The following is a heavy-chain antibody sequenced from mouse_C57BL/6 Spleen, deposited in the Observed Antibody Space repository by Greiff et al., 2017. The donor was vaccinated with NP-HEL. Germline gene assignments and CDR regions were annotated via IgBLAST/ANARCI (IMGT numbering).Heavy chain of an antibody. D-gene: IGHD2-4*01. Sequence: QVQLQQSGPELVKPGASVKISCKASGYAFSSSWMNWVKQRPGKGLEWIGRIYPGDGDTNYNGKFKGKATLTVDKSSSTAYMQLSSLTSEDSAVYYCARYDYDVDYWGQGTTLTVSS. CDR3: ARYDYDVDY. J-gene: IGHJ2*01. CDR1: GYAFSSSW. CDR2: IYPGDGDT. V-gene: IGHV1-82*01.